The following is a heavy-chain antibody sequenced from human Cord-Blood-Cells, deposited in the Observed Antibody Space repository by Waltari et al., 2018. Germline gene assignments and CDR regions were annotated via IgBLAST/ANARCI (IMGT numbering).Heavy chain of an antibody. CDR2: MSGSGGST. D-gene: IGHD6-6*01. V-gene: IGHV3-23*01. J-gene: IGHJ5*02. CDR3: ANLYSSSSWFDP. Sequence: EVQLLESGGGLVQPGGSLRLSCAASGFTFSSYAMSWVRQAPGKGRECVSAMSGSGGSTYYADSVKGRFTISRDNSKNTLYLQMNSLRAEDTAVYYCANLYSSSSWFDPWGQGTLVTVSS. CDR1: GFTFSSYA.